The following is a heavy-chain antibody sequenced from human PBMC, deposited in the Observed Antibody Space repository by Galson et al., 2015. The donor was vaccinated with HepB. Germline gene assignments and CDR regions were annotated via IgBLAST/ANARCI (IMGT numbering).Heavy chain of an antibody. Sequence: QSGAEVKKPGESLKISCKGSGYSFTSYWIGWVRQMPGKGLEWMGIIYPGDSDIRYSPSFQGQVTISADKSISTAYLQWSSLRASDTAMYYCARGPFITMVQGVIRYFQHWGQGTLVTVSS. J-gene: IGHJ1*01. D-gene: IGHD3-10*01. V-gene: IGHV5-51*01. CDR1: GYSFTSYW. CDR2: IYPGDSDI. CDR3: ARGPFITMVQGVIRYFQH.